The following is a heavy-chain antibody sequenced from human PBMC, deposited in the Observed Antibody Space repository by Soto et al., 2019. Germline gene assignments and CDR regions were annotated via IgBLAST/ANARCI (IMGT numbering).Heavy chain of an antibody. CDR2: ISYDGSNK. Sequence: QVQLVESGGGVVQPGRSLRLSCAASRFTFSSYGMHWVRQAPGKGLEWVAVISYDGSNKYYADSVKGRFTISRDNSKNTLYLQMHSLRAEDKAVYYCAKDHIAAAGTLGYWGQGTLVTVSS. J-gene: IGHJ4*02. D-gene: IGHD6-13*01. CDR3: AKDHIAAAGTLGY. CDR1: RFTFSSYG. V-gene: IGHV3-30*18.